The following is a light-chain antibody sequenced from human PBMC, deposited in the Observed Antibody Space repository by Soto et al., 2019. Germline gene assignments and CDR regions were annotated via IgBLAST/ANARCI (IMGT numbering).Light chain of an antibody. Sequence: EIVLTQSPGTLSLSPGERATLSCRASQSVSSNYLAWFQQKPGQAPRLLIYGASSRATGIPDRFSGSGPGTDFTLTISRLEPEDFAVYYCQHYSSPPFTFGPGTRVDFK. J-gene: IGKJ3*01. CDR2: GAS. CDR3: QHYSSPPFT. CDR1: QSVSSNY. V-gene: IGKV3-20*01.